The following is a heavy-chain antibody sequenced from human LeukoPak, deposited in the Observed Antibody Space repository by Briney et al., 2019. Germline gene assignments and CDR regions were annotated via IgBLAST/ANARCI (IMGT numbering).Heavy chain of an antibody. CDR2: IYYSGST. J-gene: IGHJ4*02. CDR1: GGSISIYY. CDR3: ARQGSGYYQPFDY. V-gene: IGHV4-59*08. Sequence: SETLSLTCTVSGGSISIYYWSWIRQPPGKGLEWIGYIYYSGSTNYNPSLKSRVTISVDTSKNQFSLKLSSVTAADTAVYYCARQGSGYYQPFDYWGQGTLVTVSS. D-gene: IGHD3-22*01.